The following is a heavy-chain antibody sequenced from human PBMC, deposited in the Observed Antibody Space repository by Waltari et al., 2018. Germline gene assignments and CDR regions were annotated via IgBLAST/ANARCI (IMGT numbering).Heavy chain of an antibody. CDR1: GGSISRYY. CDR3: AREGKEFDY. Sequence: QVQLQESGPGLVKPSETLSLTCTVSGGSISRYYWSWIRQPPGKGLEWIGYIYYSGSTNYNPSLKSRVTISVDTSKNQFSLKLSSVTAADTAVYYCAREGKEFDYWGQGTLVTVSS. CDR2: IYYSGST. J-gene: IGHJ4*02. V-gene: IGHV4-59*01.